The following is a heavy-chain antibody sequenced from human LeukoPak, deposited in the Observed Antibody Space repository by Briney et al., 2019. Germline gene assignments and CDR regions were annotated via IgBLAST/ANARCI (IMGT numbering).Heavy chain of an antibody. Sequence: GGSLRLSCAASGFTFANTWMHWVREAPGKGVVWVSIINNDGSSTNYADSVKGRSTISRDNAKNTLYLQMNSLRDEDTAVYYCVIGGTYGSGSWGQGTLVTVSS. J-gene: IGHJ4*02. CDR1: GFTFANTW. D-gene: IGHD3-10*01. CDR2: INNDGSST. CDR3: VIGGTYGSGS. V-gene: IGHV3-74*01.